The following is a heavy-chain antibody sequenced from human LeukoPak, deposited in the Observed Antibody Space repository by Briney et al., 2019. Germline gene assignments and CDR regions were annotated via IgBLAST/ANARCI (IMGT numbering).Heavy chain of an antibody. J-gene: IGHJ4*02. CDR2: IYYSGST. V-gene: IGHV4-59*12. CDR3: ARRTRVLLWFGDPPPARAKASALDY. Sequence: SETLSLTCTVSGGSISSYYWSWIRQPPGKGLEWIGYIYYSGSTNYNPSLKSRVTISVDTSKNQFSLKLSSVTAADTAVYYCARRTRVLLWFGDPPPARAKASALDYWGQGTLVTVSS. CDR1: GGSISSYY. D-gene: IGHD3-10*01.